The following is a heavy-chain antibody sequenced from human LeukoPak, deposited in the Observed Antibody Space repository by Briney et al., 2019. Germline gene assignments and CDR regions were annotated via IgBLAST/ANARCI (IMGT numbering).Heavy chain of an antibody. V-gene: IGHV3-23*01. CDR2: ISGSGGST. Sequence: GGSLRLSCAASGFTFSSYGMSWVRQAPGKGVERVSAISGSGGSTYYADSVKGRFTISRDNSKNTLYLQMNSLRAEDTAVYYCASSIGYSSGWGQGTLVTVSS. D-gene: IGHD6-19*01. J-gene: IGHJ4*02. CDR1: GFTFSSYG. CDR3: ASSIGYSSG.